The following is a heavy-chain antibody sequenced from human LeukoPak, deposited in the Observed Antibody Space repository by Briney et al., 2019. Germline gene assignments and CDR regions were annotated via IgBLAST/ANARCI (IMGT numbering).Heavy chain of an antibody. D-gene: IGHD6-13*01. J-gene: IGHJ1*01. Sequence: GGSLRLSCAASGFTFSSYGMHWVRQAPGKGLEGVAFIRYDGSNKYYADSVKGRFTISRDNSKSTLYLQMNSLRAEDTAVYYCAKDSSSWYRLNFQHWGQGTLVTVSS. CDR3: AKDSSSWYRLNFQH. CDR1: GFTFSSYG. CDR2: IRYDGSNK. V-gene: IGHV3-30*02.